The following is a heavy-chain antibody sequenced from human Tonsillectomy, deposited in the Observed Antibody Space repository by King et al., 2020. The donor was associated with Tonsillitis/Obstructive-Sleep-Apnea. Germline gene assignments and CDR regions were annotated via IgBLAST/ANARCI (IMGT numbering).Heavy chain of an antibody. Sequence: VQLQESGPGLVKPSQTLSLTCTVSGGSISSGGYYWSWIRQHPGKGLEYIGYIYYRGSTYSGSTYYNPSLKSRVTISVDTSENQFSLKLSSVTAADTAVYYCAGQGPPIVVVPAGTYFDYWGQGTLVTVSS. CDR2: IYYRGSTYSGST. CDR1: GGSISSGGYY. V-gene: IGHV4-31*03. CDR3: AGQGPPIVVVPAGTYFDY. J-gene: IGHJ4*02. D-gene: IGHD2-2*01.